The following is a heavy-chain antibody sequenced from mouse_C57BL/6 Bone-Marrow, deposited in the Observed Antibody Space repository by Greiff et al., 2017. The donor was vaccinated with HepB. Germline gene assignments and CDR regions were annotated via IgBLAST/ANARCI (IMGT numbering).Heavy chain of an antibody. J-gene: IGHJ2*01. D-gene: IGHD2-4*01. CDR1: GYTFTSYW. CDR2: IYPSDSET. CDR3: ARMITDYFDT. V-gene: IGHV1-61*01. Sequence: QVQLQQPGAELVRPGSSVKLSCKASGYTFTSYWMDWVKQRPGQGLEWIGNIYPSDSETHYNQKFKDKATLTVDKSSSTAYMQLSSLTSEDSAVYYCARMITDYFDTWGQGTTLAVSS.